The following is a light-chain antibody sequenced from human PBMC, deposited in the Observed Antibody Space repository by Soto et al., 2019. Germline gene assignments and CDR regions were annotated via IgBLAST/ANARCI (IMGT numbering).Light chain of an antibody. CDR2: WAS. V-gene: IGKV4-1*01. Sequence: DIVMTQSPDSLAVSLGERATINCKSSQGVLNRSNNKNYLAWYQQKPGQPPKMLIYWASTRESGVPDRFSGSGAGKDFSLTITSLQAEDVAVYYCQQHNSLPWTFGQGTQVEI. CDR1: QGVLNRSNNKNY. J-gene: IGKJ1*01. CDR3: QQHNSLPWT.